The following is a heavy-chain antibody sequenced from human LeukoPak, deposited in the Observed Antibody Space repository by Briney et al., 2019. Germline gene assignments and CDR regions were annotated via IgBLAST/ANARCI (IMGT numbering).Heavy chain of an antibody. D-gene: IGHD6-13*01. V-gene: IGHV1-69*05. Sequence: GASVKVSCKASGGTFSNYAISWVRQAPGQGLEWMGGIIPIFGTAYYAQKFQGRVTITTDESTSTAYMELSSLRSEDTAVYYCARGRAAAGMGAFDIWGQGTMVTVSS. CDR2: IIPIFGTA. CDR3: ARGRAAAGMGAFDI. CDR1: GGTFSNYA. J-gene: IGHJ3*02.